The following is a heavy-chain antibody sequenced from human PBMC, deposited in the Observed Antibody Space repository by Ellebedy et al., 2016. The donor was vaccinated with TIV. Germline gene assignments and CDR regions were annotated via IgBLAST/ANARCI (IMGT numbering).Heavy chain of an antibody. CDR3: ASDLLAYCGGDCYLDS. J-gene: IGHJ4*02. CDR1: GVTFSSYG. V-gene: IGHV3-33*01. D-gene: IGHD2-21*02. CDR2: IWNDGSHE. Sequence: GGSLRLXCAASGVTFSSYGMHWVRQAPGKGLEWVAVIWNDGSHEYYADSVKGRFTVSRDNSKNTLYLQMSRLRAEDTAVYYCASDLLAYCGGDCYLDSWGQGTLVTVSS.